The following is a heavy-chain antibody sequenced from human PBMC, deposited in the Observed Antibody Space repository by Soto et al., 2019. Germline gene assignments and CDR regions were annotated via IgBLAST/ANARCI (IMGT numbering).Heavy chain of an antibody. J-gene: IGHJ3*02. Sequence: GGSLRLSCTASGFTFGDYAMSWFRQAPGKGLEWVGFIRSKAYGGTTEYAASVKGRFTISRDDSKSIAYLQMNSLKTEDTAVYYCTRDRHDILTGSDAFDIWGQGTMVTVSS. D-gene: IGHD3-9*01. CDR1: GFTFGDYA. V-gene: IGHV3-49*03. CDR2: IRSKAYGGTT. CDR3: TRDRHDILTGSDAFDI.